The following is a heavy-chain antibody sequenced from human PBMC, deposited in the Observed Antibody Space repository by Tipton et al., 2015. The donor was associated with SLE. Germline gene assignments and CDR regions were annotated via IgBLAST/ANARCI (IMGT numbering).Heavy chain of an antibody. D-gene: IGHD3-22*01. CDR2: IYYSGST. CDR1: GGSISSYY. J-gene: IGHJ4*02. Sequence: TLSLTCTVSGGSISSYYWSWIRQPPGKGLEWIGYIYYSGSTNYNPSFKSRVTLSGDTSKNEFSLKLNSVTAADTAVYYCVRGPRGSSGYPNWGQGTLVTVSS. CDR3: VRGPRGSSGYPN. V-gene: IGHV4-59*12.